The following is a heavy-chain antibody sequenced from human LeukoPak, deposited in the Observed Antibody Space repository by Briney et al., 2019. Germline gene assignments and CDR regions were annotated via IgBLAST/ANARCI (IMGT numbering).Heavy chain of an antibody. CDR3: ARESYDSSAPVS. Sequence: SETLSLTCTVSGGSISSYYWIWIRQPAGKGLEWIGRIYTSGSTNYNPSLKSRVTMSVDTSKNQFSLKLSSVTAADTAVYYCARESYDSSAPVSWGQGTLVTVSS. J-gene: IGHJ5*02. CDR2: IYTSGST. D-gene: IGHD3-22*01. V-gene: IGHV4-4*07. CDR1: GGSISSYY.